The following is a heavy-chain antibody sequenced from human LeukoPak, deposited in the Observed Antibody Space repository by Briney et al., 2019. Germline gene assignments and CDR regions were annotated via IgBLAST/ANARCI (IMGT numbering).Heavy chain of an antibody. V-gene: IGHV3-21*01. J-gene: IGHJ3*02. CDR1: GFAFSSYA. CDR3: AKYAYNWNAPDGFDM. D-gene: IGHD1-1*01. Sequence: GGSLRLSCAGSGFAFSSYAMSWVRQAPGKGLEWVSSISSSSSYIYYADSVKGRFTISRDNAKNSLYLQMNSLRAEDTAVYFCAKYAYNWNAPDGFDMWGQGTMVIVSS. CDR2: ISSSSSYI.